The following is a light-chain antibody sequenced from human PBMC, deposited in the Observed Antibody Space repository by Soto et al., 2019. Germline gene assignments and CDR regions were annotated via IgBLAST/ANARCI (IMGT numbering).Light chain of an antibody. V-gene: IGKV3-20*01. J-gene: IGKJ2*01. Sequence: ENVLTQSPGTLSLSPGERATLSCWASQSVGSCLVWYQQKPGKTPRLLIYDASTRPTGIPDRFSGSVSGTDFTLTITRLEPEDFAVYYCQQCGSSPYTFGQGNK. CDR2: DAS. CDR3: QQCGSSPYT. CDR1: QSVGSC.